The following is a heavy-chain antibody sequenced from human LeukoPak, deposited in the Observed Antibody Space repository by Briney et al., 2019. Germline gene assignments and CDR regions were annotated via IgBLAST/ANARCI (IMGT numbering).Heavy chain of an antibody. Sequence: GESLKISCKGSGYSFTSYWIGWVRQMPGKGLEWMGIIYPGDSDTRYSPSFQGQVTISADKSIGTAYLQWSSLKASDTAMYYCARHRASIAALGSYAFDIWGQGTMVTVSS. CDR2: IYPGDSDT. CDR1: GYSFTSYW. D-gene: IGHD6-6*01. V-gene: IGHV5-51*01. J-gene: IGHJ3*02. CDR3: ARHRASIAALGSYAFDI.